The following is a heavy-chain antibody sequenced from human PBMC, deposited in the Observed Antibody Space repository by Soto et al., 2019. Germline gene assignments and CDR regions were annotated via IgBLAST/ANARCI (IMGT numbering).Heavy chain of an antibody. CDR1: GYTFTSYG. CDR2: ISAYNGNT. J-gene: IGHJ5*02. Sequence: ASVKVSCKASGYTFTSYGISWLLQAPGQGLEWMGWISAYNGNTNYAQKLQGRVTMTTDTSTSTAYMELRSLRSDDTAVYYCARDRVGAYCGGDCYSGPFDWFDPWGQGTLVTVSS. CDR3: ARDRVGAYCGGDCYSGPFDWFDP. D-gene: IGHD2-21*02. V-gene: IGHV1-18*01.